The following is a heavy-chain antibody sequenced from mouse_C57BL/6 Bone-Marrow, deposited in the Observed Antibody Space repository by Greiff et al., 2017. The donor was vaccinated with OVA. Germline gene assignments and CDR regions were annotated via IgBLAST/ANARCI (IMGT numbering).Heavy chain of an antibody. CDR1: GYTFTSYW. J-gene: IGHJ2*01. Sequence: VQLQQPGAELVMPGASVKLSCKASGYTFTSYWMPWVKQRPGQGLEWIGEIDPSDSYTNYNQQFKGKSTLTVDKSSSTAYLQLRSLTSEYSALSYCSRSLSYFDYWGQGTTLTVSS. CDR2: IDPSDSYT. CDR3: SRSLSYFDY. V-gene: IGHV1-69*01.